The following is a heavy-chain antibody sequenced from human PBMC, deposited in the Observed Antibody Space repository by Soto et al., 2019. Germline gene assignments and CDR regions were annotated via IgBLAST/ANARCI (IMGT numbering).Heavy chain of an antibody. CDR2: ISAYNGNT. CDR1: CYTFTSYG. Sequence: ASVKVSCKASCYTFTSYGISWVRQSPEQGLEWMGFISAYNGNTNYAQKLQGRVTMTTDTSTSTAYMELRSLRSDDTAVYYCPRPHCSTTSCYTAVDYWGQGTLVTVSS. V-gene: IGHV1-18*04. J-gene: IGHJ4*02. CDR3: PRPHCSTTSCYTAVDY. D-gene: IGHD2-2*02.